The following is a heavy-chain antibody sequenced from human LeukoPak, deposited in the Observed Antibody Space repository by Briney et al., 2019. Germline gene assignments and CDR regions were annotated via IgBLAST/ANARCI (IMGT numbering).Heavy chain of an antibody. CDR1: GFTFSSYS. V-gene: IGHV3-30*03. Sequence: GGSLRLSCAASGFTFSSYSMNWVRQAPGKGLEWVAVISYDGSNKYYADSVKGRFTISRDNSKNTLYLQMNSLRAEDTAVYYCAREGDAFDIWGQGTMVTVSS. CDR3: AREGDAFDI. J-gene: IGHJ3*02. CDR2: ISYDGSNK. D-gene: IGHD3-10*01.